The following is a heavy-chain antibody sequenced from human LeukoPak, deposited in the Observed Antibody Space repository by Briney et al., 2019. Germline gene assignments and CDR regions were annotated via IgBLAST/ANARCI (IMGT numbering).Heavy chain of an antibody. D-gene: IGHD2-2*01. CDR2: INHSGST. CDR1: GGTFSGYY. Sequence: PSETLSLTCAVYGGTFSGYYWSWIRQPPGKGLEWIGEINHSGSTNYNPSLKSRVTISVDTSKNQFSLKLSSVTAADTAVYYCVREDRVVPAASYYYGMDVWGQGTTVTVSS. V-gene: IGHV4-34*01. J-gene: IGHJ6*02. CDR3: VREDRVVPAASYYYGMDV.